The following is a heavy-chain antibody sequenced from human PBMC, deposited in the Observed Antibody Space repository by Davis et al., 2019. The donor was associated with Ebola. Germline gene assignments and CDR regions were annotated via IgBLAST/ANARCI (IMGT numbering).Heavy chain of an antibody. Sequence: GGSLRLSCTASGFTFGDYAMSWFRQAPGTGLEWVGFIRSKAYGGTTEYAASVKGRFTISRDDSKSIAYLQMNSLKTEDTAVYYCTRRVGQWLVHIDYWGQGTLVTVSS. CDR3: TRRVGQWLVHIDY. D-gene: IGHD6-19*01. CDR1: GFTFGDYA. J-gene: IGHJ4*02. CDR2: IRSKAYGGTT. V-gene: IGHV3-49*03.